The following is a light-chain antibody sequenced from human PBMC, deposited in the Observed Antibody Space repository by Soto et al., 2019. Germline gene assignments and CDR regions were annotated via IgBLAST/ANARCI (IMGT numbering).Light chain of an antibody. V-gene: IGKV3-15*01. Sequence: EIVMTQSPATLSATPGERATLSCRASQSVSSNLAWYQQKPGQAPRLLIFGASTRATGIPARFRGSGSKTDFNLTISSLQSEDFAVYYCQHYNNWPPWTFGQGTKVEIK. J-gene: IGKJ1*01. CDR2: GAS. CDR3: QHYNNWPPWT. CDR1: QSVSSN.